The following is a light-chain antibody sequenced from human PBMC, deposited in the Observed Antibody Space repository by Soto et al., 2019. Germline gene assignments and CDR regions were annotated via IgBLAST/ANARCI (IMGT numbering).Light chain of an antibody. CDR2: DVS. CDR3: CSYAGSYSYV. Sequence: QSVLTHPRSVSGSPGQSVTISCTGTSSDLGGYNYVSWYQEQPVKAPKLMIYDVSKRPSGVPDRFSGSKSGNTASLTISGLQAEDEADYYCCSYAGSYSYVFGTGTKLTVL. CDR1: SSDLGGYNY. J-gene: IGLJ1*01. V-gene: IGLV2-11*01.